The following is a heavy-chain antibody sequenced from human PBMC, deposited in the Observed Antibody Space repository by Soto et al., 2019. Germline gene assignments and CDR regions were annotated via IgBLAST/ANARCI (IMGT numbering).Heavy chain of an antibody. CDR2: ISSSSSYI. J-gene: IGHJ4*02. CDR1: GFTFSSYS. D-gene: IGHD3-3*01. CDR3: ARDFGYTIFGVVTAADY. Sequence: PGGALILSCAASGFTFSSYSMNWVRQAPGKGLEWVSSISSSSSYIYYADSVKGRFTISRDNAKNSLYLQMNSLTAEDTAVYYCARDFGYTIFGVVTAADYWGQGTLVTVSA. V-gene: IGHV3-21*01.